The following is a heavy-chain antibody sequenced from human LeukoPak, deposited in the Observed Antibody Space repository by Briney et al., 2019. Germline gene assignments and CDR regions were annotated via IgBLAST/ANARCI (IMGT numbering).Heavy chain of an antibody. V-gene: IGHV3-21*01. J-gene: IGHJ4*02. CDR2: ISSSSSYI. CDR1: GFTFSSYS. Sequence: PGGSLRLSCAASGFTFSSYSMNWVRQAPGKGLEWVSSISSSSSYIYYPDSVKGRFTISRDNAKNSLYLQMNSLRAEDTAVYYCAREGSGQYSSGWYGPDYWGQGTLVTVSS. D-gene: IGHD6-19*01. CDR3: AREGSGQYSSGWYGPDY.